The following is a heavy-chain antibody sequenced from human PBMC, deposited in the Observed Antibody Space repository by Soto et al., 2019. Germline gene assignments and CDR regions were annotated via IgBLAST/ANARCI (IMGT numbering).Heavy chain of an antibody. V-gene: IGHV3-11*01. CDR1: GFTFSDSY. Sequence: GSLRLSCAASGFTFSDSYMSWIRQAPGKGLEWISYITFSGNTVYYADSLKGRFTISRDNAKNSLYLQMNRLRAEDTAVYYCARVSWREKYGMDVWGQGTTVTVSS. CDR2: ITFSGNTV. J-gene: IGHJ6*02. CDR3: ARVSWREKYGMDV.